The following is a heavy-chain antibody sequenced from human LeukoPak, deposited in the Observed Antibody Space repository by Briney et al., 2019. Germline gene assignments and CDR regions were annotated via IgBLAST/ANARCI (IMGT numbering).Heavy chain of an antibody. J-gene: IGHJ5*01. Sequence: SETLSLTCTVSGGSITTIPYNLGWIRQPPGKGLEWIGTISYVGTTYYEPSLKSRVTMSIDTSKNQFSLNLNSATAADTAVYYCARHPTGYPNWFDSWGQGTLVIVSS. CDR2: ISYVGTT. CDR3: ARHPTGYPNWFDS. V-gene: IGHV4-39*01. D-gene: IGHD3-9*01. CDR1: GGSITTIPYN.